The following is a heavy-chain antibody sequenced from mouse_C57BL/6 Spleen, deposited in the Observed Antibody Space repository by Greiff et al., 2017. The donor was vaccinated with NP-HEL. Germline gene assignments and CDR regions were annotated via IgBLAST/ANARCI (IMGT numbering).Heavy chain of an antibody. CDR1: GYTFTSYW. J-gene: IGHJ1*03. Sequence: QVQLQQPGAELVKPGASVKLSCKASGYTFTSYWMHWVKQRPGRGLEWIGRIDPNSGGTKYNEKFKSKATLTVDKPSSTAYMQLSSLTSEDSAVYYCARTDYVSSYGDWYFDVWGTGTTVTVSS. CDR2: IDPNSGGT. V-gene: IGHV1-72*01. CDR3: ARTDYVSSYGDWYFDV. D-gene: IGHD1-1*01.